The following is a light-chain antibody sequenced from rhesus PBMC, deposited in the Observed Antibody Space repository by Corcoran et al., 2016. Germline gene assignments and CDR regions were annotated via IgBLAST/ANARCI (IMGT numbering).Light chain of an antibody. Sequence: DIQMTQSPSSLSASVGDRVTITCRASQGISVYLNWYQQKPGKVPKRLRYAASSLESGVQSRFSGDGSGTDLTLTISSLQPEDFAANSCLQVYSTPFAFGPGTKLDIK. CDR3: LQVYSTPFA. CDR1: QGISVY. J-gene: IGKJ3*01. V-gene: IGKV1-36*02. CDR2: AAS.